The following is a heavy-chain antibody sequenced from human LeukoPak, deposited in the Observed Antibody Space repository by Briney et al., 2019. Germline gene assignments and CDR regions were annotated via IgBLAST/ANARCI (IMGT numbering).Heavy chain of an antibody. CDR2: IKQDGSEK. CDR1: GFSLSNYW. Sequence: GGSLRLSCAASGFSLSNYWMNWVRQAPGKGLEWVANIKQDGSEKNYVDSVKGRFSISRDNAKNSLILQMNSLRDEDTAVYYCARDPPYYDILTGYYKGGYFDYWGQGTLVTVSS. J-gene: IGHJ4*02. CDR3: ARDPPYYDILTGYYKGGYFDY. V-gene: IGHV3-7*01. D-gene: IGHD3-9*01.